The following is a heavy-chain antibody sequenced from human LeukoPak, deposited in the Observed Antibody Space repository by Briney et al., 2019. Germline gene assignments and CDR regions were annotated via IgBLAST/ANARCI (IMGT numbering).Heavy chain of an antibody. D-gene: IGHD3-10*01. J-gene: IGHJ2*01. CDR2: ISSGSDYT. V-gene: IGHV3-23*01. CDR1: GFSFSSHG. CDR3: AKIGVIGKWYYDI. Sequence: AGGSLRLSCAASGFSFSSHGVSWVRQAPGKGPEWVSSISSGSDYTFYADSVKGRFIVSRDNSKNTLYLQMYSLRAGDTAVYYCAKIGVIGKWYYDIWGRGTLVTVSS.